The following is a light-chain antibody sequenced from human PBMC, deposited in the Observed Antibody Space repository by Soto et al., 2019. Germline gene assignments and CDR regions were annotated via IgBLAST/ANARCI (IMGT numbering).Light chain of an antibody. J-gene: IGKJ4*01. CDR1: ENILKF. CDR3: QHYNTQSIT. Sequence: DIQLIQSPSSLSASVGDRVTITCRASENILKFLAWYQQRSGSAPDPLIYAASDLESGVPSRFSGSGSGTEFTLTIDNLQPNDSATYFCQHYNTQSITFGGGTKVDVK. CDR2: AAS. V-gene: IGKV1-5*01.